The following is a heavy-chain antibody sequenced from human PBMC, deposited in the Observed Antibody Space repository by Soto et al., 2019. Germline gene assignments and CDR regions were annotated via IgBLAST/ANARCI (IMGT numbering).Heavy chain of an antibody. Sequence: GASVKVYCKASGYTVTSDDINWVRQATGKGLEWMGWMNPNSGNTGYAQKFQGRVTMTRNTSISTAYMELSSLRSEDTAVYYCARRQWVITGRERGYYYYYYMDVWGKGTTVTVSS. J-gene: IGHJ6*03. CDR2: MNPNSGNT. CDR1: GYTVTSDD. D-gene: IGHD1-20*01. V-gene: IGHV1-8*01. CDR3: ARRQWVITGRERGYYYYYYMDV.